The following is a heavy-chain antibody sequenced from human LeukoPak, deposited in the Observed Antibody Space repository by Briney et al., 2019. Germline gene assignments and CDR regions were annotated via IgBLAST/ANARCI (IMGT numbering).Heavy chain of an antibody. V-gene: IGHV4-31*03. D-gene: IGHD2-2*01. CDR2: IYYSGST. J-gene: IGHJ4*02. Sequence: SETLSLTCTVSGGSISSGGYYWSWIRQHPGKGLEWIGYIYYSGSTYYNPSLKSRVTISVDTSKNQFSLKLSSVTAADTAVYYCARERRYCSSTSCSRGFDYWGQGTLVTVSS. CDR3: ARERRYCSSTSCSRGFDY. CDR1: GGSISSGGYY.